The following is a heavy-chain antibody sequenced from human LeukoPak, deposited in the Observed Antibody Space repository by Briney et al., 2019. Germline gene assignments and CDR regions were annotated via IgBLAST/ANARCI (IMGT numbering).Heavy chain of an antibody. D-gene: IGHD2-15*01. CDR2: IKQDGSEK. CDR3: AKVVCSGGSCYDGEFDY. V-gene: IGHV3-7*01. Sequence: GGSLRLSCAASGFTFSSYWMSWVRQAPGKGLEWVANIKQDGSEKYYVDSVKGRFTISRDNAKNSLYLQMNSLRAEDTAVYYCAKVVCSGGSCYDGEFDYWGQGTLVTVSS. CDR1: GFTFSSYW. J-gene: IGHJ4*02.